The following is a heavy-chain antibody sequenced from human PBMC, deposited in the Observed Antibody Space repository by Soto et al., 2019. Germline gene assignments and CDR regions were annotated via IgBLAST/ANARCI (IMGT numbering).Heavy chain of an antibody. D-gene: IGHD2-21*02. CDR1: GGSISGYY. J-gene: IGHJ6*02. V-gene: IGHV4-59*01. Sequence: SETLSLTCTISGGSISGYYWSWIRQPPGKGLEWIGYMYNTGSTVYSPSFKSRVTISVDTSKNQFSLKLNSVTAADTAVYYCARDLWGYCGTDCYPLDVWGRGTTVTVSS. CDR3: ARDLWGYCGTDCYPLDV. CDR2: MYNTGST.